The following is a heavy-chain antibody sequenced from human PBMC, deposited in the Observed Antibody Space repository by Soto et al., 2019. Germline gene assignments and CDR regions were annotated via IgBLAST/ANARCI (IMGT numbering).Heavy chain of an antibody. CDR1: GGSISGYY. V-gene: IGHV4-59*01. J-gene: IGHJ6*02. D-gene: IGHD3-9*01. Sequence: SETLSLTCTVSGGSISGYYWSWIRRPPGKGLEWIGYMYNSGSTVYNPPFKSRVTISVDTYKNQFSLKLSSVTAADTAVYYCARKLAGYYDILTDITPVLAYGMDVWGQGTTVTVSS. CDR3: ARKLAGYYDILTDITPVLAYGMDV. CDR2: MYNSGST.